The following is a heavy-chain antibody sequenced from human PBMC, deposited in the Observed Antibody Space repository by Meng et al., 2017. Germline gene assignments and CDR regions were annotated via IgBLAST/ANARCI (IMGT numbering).Heavy chain of an antibody. Sequence: QVQFQASGPVLVKPSQTLSLTRTVSGGSISSGGYCWSWIRQHPGKGLEWIGYIYYSGSTYYNPSLKSRVTISVDTSKNQFSLKLSSVTAADTAVYYCARRVVTPLGDDAFDIWGQGTMVTVSS. D-gene: IGHD3-3*01. CDR2: IYYSGST. J-gene: IGHJ3*02. CDR1: GGSISSGGYC. V-gene: IGHV4-31*03. CDR3: ARRVVTPLGDDAFDI.